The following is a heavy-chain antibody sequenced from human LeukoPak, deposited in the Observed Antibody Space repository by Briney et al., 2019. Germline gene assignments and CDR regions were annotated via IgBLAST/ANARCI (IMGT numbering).Heavy chain of an antibody. CDR2: ISYDGSNK. CDR1: RFTFSSYA. CDR3: AREVLWLGESPSFDY. V-gene: IGHV3-30-3*01. Sequence: GGSLRLSCAASRFTFSSYAMHWVRQAPGKGLEWVAVISYDGSNKYYADSVKGRFTISRDNSKNTLYLQMNSLRAEDTAVYYCAREVLWLGESPSFDYWGQGTLVTVSS. J-gene: IGHJ4*02. D-gene: IGHD3-10*01.